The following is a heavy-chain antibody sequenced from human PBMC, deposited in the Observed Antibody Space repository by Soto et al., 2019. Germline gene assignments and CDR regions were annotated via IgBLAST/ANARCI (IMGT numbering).Heavy chain of an antibody. CDR1: GFTFSVYA. CDR3: ASLGVGDWANYYYYYGMDV. J-gene: IGHJ6*02. CDR2: VTANGGST. V-gene: IGHV3-23*01. D-gene: IGHD2-21*02. Sequence: EVQLLESGGGFVQPGGSLRLSCAATGFTFSVYAMTWVRQAPGKGLEWVSAVTANGGSTYSADSVKGRFTISRDNSNNPLFLQMTSLRAEDTAVYYCASLGVGDWANYYYYYGMDVWGQGTTVTVSS.